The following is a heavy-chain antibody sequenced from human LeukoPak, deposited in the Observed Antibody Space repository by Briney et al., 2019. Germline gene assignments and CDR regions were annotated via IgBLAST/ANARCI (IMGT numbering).Heavy chain of an antibody. Sequence: PGGSLRLSCAASGFTFSSNAMHWVRQAPGKGLEWVAVITYDGSNKYYADSVKGRFTISRDNSRNTLYLQMNSLRAEDTAVYYCANGGSFDSSGYPPFDYWGQGTLVAVSS. J-gene: IGHJ4*02. CDR3: ANGGSFDSSGYPPFDY. V-gene: IGHV3-30-3*01. CDR2: ITYDGSNK. D-gene: IGHD3-22*01. CDR1: GFTFSSNA.